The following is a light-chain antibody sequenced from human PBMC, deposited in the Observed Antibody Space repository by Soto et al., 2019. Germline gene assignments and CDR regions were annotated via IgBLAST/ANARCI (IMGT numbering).Light chain of an antibody. CDR3: SSFTSRFTFV. V-gene: IGLV2-14*01. Sequence: QSVLTQPASVSRSPGQSIAISCTGTRSDVGAYNYVSWYQQHPGKAPKLMISEVTNRPSGVSDRFSGSKSGNTASLTISGLQAEDEADYYCSSFTSRFTFVFGTGTKLTVL. CDR2: EVT. J-gene: IGLJ1*01. CDR1: RSDVGAYNY.